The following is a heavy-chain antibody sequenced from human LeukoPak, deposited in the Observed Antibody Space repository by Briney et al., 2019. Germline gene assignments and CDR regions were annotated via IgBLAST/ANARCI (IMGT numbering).Heavy chain of an antibody. V-gene: IGHV3-30*02. D-gene: IGHD3-22*01. J-gene: IGHJ4*02. CDR1: GFTFSSYA. Sequence: GGSLRLSGAASGFTFSSYAMHWVRQAPGKGLEWVAFIRDDGSNKYYADSVKGRFTISRDNSKNTLYLQMNILRAENTALYYCVRDYNSSGYFRVTFAYWGQGTLVTVS. CDR3: VRDYNSSGYFRVTFAY. CDR2: IRDDGSNK.